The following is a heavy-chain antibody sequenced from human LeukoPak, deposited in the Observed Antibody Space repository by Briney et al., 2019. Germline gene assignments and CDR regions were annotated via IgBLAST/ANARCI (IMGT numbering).Heavy chain of an antibody. V-gene: IGHV4-31*03. Sequence: SETLSLTCTVSGGSISSGGYYWSWIRQHPEKGLEWMGYIYYSGSTYYSPSLRSRVSISLDTSENQFSLELICVTAADTAVYYCAKRETHWYFDLWGRGTLVTVSS. CDR2: IYYSGST. J-gene: IGHJ2*01. CDR3: AKRETHWYFDL. CDR1: GGSISSGGYY.